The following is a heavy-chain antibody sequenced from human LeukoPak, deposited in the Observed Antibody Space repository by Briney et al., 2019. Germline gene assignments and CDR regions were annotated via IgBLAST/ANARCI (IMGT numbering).Heavy chain of an antibody. Sequence: PGGSLRLSCAASGLAFSDYLMSWVRQAPGKGLEWVGRIKSKTDGGTTDYAAPVKGRFTISRDDSKNTLYLQMNSLKTEDTAVYYCTTDLEVRDLDYWGQGTLVTVSS. CDR3: TTDLEVRDLDY. CDR2: IKSKTDGGTT. V-gene: IGHV3-15*01. CDR1: GLAFSDYL. J-gene: IGHJ4*02.